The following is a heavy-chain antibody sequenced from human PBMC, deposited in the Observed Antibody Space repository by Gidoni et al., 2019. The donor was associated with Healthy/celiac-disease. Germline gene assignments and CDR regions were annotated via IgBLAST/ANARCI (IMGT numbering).Heavy chain of an antibody. J-gene: IGHJ4*02. V-gene: IGHV3-21*01. CDR2: ISSSSSYI. D-gene: IGHD6-19*01. CDR3: ARGSGSGWYGIDY. CDR1: GSTFSSYS. Sequence: EVQLVESGGGLVKPGGSLRLSCAASGSTFSSYSMNWVRQAPGKGLEWVSSISSSSSYIYYADSVKGRFTISRDNAKNSLYLQMNSLRAEDTAVYYCARGSGSGWYGIDYWGQGTLVTVSS.